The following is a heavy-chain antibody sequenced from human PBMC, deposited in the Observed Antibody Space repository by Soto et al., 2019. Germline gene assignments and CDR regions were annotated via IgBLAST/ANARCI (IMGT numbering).Heavy chain of an antibody. D-gene: IGHD1-26*01. V-gene: IGHV5-51*03. CDR1: GYSFTSYW. Sequence: EVQLVQSGAEVKKPGESLKISCKGSGYSFTSYWIGWVRQMPGKGLEWMGILYPGDSDTRYSPSFQGQVTISADKSISTAYLQWRSLKASDTAMYYCARGGLVGATWENWFDPWGQGTLVTVSS. J-gene: IGHJ5*02. CDR2: LYPGDSDT. CDR3: ARGGLVGATWENWFDP.